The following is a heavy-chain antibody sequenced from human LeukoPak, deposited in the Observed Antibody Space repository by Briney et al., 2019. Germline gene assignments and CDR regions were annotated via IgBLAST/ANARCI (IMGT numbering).Heavy chain of an antibody. CDR1: GGSISSHY. CDR2: IYYSGST. V-gene: IGHV4-59*11. D-gene: IGHD3-22*01. J-gene: IGHJ4*02. Sequence: SETLSLTCTVSGGSISSHYWSWIRQPPGKGLEWIGYIYYSGSTYYNPSLKSRVTISVDTSKNQFSLKLSSVTAADTAVYYCARENYYDSSGYFGYYFDYWGQGTLVTVSS. CDR3: ARENYYDSSGYFGYYFDY.